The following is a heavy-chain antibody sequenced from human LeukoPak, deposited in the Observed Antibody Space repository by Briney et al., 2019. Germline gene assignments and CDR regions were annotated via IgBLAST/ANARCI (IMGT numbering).Heavy chain of an antibody. Sequence: SETLSLTCTVSGGSISSGGYYWSWIRQPPGKGLEWIGEINHSGSTSYNPTLKSRVTISVDTSKNQFSLKLSSVTAADTAVYYCARDRVVVAANWFDPWGQGTLVTVSS. J-gene: IGHJ5*02. CDR3: ARDRVVVAANWFDP. CDR1: GGSISSGGYY. CDR2: INHSGST. D-gene: IGHD2-15*01. V-gene: IGHV4-39*07.